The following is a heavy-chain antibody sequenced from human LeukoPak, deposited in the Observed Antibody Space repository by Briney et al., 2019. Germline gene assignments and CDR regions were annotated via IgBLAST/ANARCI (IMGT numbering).Heavy chain of an antibody. CDR1: GGTFSSYA. CDR3: ARDGAGNQIFYY. CDR2: IIPIFGTA. V-gene: IGHV1-69*05. J-gene: IGHJ4*02. Sequence: GASVKVSCKASGGTFSSYAISWVRQAPGQGLEWMGGIIPIFGTANYAQKFQGRVTITTDESTSTAYMELSSLRSEDTAVYYCARDGAGNQIFYYWGQGTLVTVSS. D-gene: IGHD6-19*01.